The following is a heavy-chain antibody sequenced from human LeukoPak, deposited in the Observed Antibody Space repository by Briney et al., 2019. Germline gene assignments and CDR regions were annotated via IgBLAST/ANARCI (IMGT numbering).Heavy chain of an antibody. Sequence: GGSLRLSCAASGFTFSSYGMHWVRQAPGKGLEWVAVISYDGSNKYYADSVKGRFTISRDNSKNTLYLQMNSLRAEDTAVYYCARSGTGYYLDYWGQGTLVTVSS. V-gene: IGHV3-30*03. CDR2: ISYDGSNK. D-gene: IGHD3-9*01. CDR1: GFTFSSYG. J-gene: IGHJ4*02. CDR3: ARSGTGYYLDY.